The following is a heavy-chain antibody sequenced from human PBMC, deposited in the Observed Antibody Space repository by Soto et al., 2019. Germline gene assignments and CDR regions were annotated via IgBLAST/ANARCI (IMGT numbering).Heavy chain of an antibody. V-gene: IGHV3-9*01. J-gene: IGHJ4*02. CDR3: AKGYYYDSGYYFDY. D-gene: IGHD3-22*01. CDR2: ISWNSNRK. CDR1: GFTFDDYA. Sequence: DVQLVESGGGLVQPGRSLRLSCAASGFTFDDYAMHWVRQAPGKGLEWVSTISWNSNRKGYADSVRGRFTISRDNAKNSLYLQMNSLRAEDTALYYCAKGYYYDSGYYFDYWGQGTLVTVSS.